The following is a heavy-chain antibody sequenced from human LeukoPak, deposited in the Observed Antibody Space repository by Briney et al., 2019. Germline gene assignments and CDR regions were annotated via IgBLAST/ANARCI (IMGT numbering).Heavy chain of an antibody. CDR2: MNHVGGT. CDR1: GGSFSDYY. J-gene: IGHJ4*02. V-gene: IGHV4-34*01. Sequence: SETLSLTCAVYGGSFSDYYWSWIRQPPGKGLEWIGEMNHVGGTNYNPSLKSRVTISVDTSKSQFSLKLRSVTAADTGVYYCATWVSQTEPRFDYWGQGTLVTVSS. CDR3: ATWVSQTEPRFDY. D-gene: IGHD6-13*01.